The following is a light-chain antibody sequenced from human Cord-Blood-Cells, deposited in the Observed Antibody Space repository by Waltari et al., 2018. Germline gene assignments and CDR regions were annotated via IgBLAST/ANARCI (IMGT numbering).Light chain of an antibody. Sequence: QSALTQPRSVSGSPGQPVPISCTGTSTDVGGYYYVSWYQQPPGKAPKLMIYDVSKRPSGVPDRFSGSKSGNTASLTISGLQAEDEADYYCCSYAGSYTYVFGTGTKVTVL. CDR1: STDVGGYYY. V-gene: IGLV2-11*01. CDR2: DVS. CDR3: CSYAGSYTYV. J-gene: IGLJ1*01.